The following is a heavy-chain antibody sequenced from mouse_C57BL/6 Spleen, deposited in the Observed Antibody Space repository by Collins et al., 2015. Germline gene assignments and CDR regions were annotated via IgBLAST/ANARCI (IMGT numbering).Heavy chain of an antibody. CDR2: INTYSGVP. V-gene: IGHV9-3*01. CDR1: GYTFTTYG. CDR3: ARGGYDDWFAY. Sequence: QIQLVQSGPELKKPGETVKISCKASGYTFTTYGMSWVKQAPGKGLKWMGWINTYSGVPTYADDFKGRFAFSLETSASTAYLQINNLKNEDTATHFCARGGYDDWFAYWGQGTLVTVSA. D-gene: IGHD2-2*01. J-gene: IGHJ3*01.